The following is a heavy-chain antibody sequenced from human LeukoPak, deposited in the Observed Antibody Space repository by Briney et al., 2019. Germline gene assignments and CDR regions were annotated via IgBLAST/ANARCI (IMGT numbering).Heavy chain of an antibody. D-gene: IGHD3-10*01. CDR3: ARAEEFMVRGVMWGVYFDY. CDR1: GFTFSSYA. Sequence: PGRSLRLSCAASGFTFSSYAMHWVRQAPGKGLEWVAVISYDGSNKYYADSVKGRFTISRDNSKNALYLQMNSLRAEDTAVYYCARAEEFMVRGVMWGVYFDYWGQGTLVTVSS. V-gene: IGHV3-30*04. CDR2: ISYDGSNK. J-gene: IGHJ4*02.